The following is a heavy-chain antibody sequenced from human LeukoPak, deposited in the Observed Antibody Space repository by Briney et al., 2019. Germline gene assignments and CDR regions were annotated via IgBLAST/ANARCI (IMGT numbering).Heavy chain of an antibody. V-gene: IGHV3-21*01. CDR3: ARGPYYGSGRSGSFAY. CDR2: ITRSSSYI. Sequence: PGGSLRLSCVASGFTFSSYSMNWVRQAPGKGLEWVSSITRSSSYIYYADSVKGRFTISRDNSKNTLYLQMNSLRVEDTAVYYCARGPYYGSGRSGSFAYWGQGTLVTISS. CDR1: GFTFSSYS. J-gene: IGHJ4*02. D-gene: IGHD3-10*01.